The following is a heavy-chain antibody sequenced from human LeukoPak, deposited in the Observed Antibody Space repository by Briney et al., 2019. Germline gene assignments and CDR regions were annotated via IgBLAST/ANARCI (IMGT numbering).Heavy chain of an antibody. CDR2: IYYSGST. J-gene: IGHJ5*02. V-gene: IGHV4-39*07. CDR1: GGSISSSSYY. D-gene: IGHD3-9*01. Sequence: PSETLSLTCTVSGGSISSSSYYWGWIRQPPGKGLEWIGSIYYSGSTYYNPSLKSRVTISVDTSKNQFSLKLSSVTAADTAVYYCARGPYYDILTGYVCGGYNWFDPWGQGTLVTVSS. CDR3: ARGPYYDILTGYVCGGYNWFDP.